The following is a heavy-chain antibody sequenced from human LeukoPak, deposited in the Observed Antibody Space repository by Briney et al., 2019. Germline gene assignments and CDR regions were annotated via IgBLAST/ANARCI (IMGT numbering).Heavy chain of an antibody. Sequence: GASVKVSCKTSGHPFTGYYIHWVRQAPGQGLEWMGWINPNSGGTNYAQKFQGRVTMTRDTSISTAYMELSRLRSDDTAVYYCASAEVVTAILRPLDYWGQGTLVTVSS. CDR1: GHPFTGYY. D-gene: IGHD2-21*02. CDR2: INPNSGGT. CDR3: ASAEVVTAILRPLDY. V-gene: IGHV1-2*02. J-gene: IGHJ4*02.